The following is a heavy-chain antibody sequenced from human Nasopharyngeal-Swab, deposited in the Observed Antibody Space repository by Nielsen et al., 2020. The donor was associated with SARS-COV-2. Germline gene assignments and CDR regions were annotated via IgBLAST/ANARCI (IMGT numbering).Heavy chain of an antibody. CDR2: IYYSGST. Sequence: SETLSLTCIVSGGSISSGGYYWSWIRQHPGKGLEWIGYIYYSGSTYYNPSLKSRVTISVDTSKNQFSLKLSSVTAADTAVYYCARSSITMIVVVTHFDYWGQGTLVTVSS. CDR3: ARSSITMIVVVTHFDY. CDR1: GGSISSGGYY. D-gene: IGHD3-22*01. J-gene: IGHJ4*02. V-gene: IGHV4-31*03.